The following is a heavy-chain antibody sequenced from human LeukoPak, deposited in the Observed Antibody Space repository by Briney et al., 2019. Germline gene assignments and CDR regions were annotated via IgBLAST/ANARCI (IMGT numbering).Heavy chain of an antibody. V-gene: IGHV5-51*01. D-gene: IGHD3-3*01. Sequence: GESLKISCKGSGYSFTSDWIGWVRQMPGKGLEWMGIIYPGDSDTRYNPSFQGQVTISADKSISTAYLQWSSLKASDTAMYYCARLQSYDFWSGYYLDYWGQGTLVTVSS. J-gene: IGHJ4*02. CDR3: ARLQSYDFWSGYYLDY. CDR2: IYPGDSDT. CDR1: GYSFTSDW.